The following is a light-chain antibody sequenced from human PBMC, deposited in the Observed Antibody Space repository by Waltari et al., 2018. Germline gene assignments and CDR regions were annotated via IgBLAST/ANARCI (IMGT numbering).Light chain of an antibody. CDR3: MIWHSSAVV. Sequence: QAVLTQPSSLSASPGASASLTCTLHSGINIGTYSIFWYQQKPGSPPQFPLRYKSDSDKQQASGVPSRFSGSKDGSANAGILLISGLQSEDEADYYCMIWHSSAVVFGGGTKLTVL. CDR1: SGINIGTYS. CDR2: YKSDSDK. V-gene: IGLV5-45*03. J-gene: IGLJ2*01.